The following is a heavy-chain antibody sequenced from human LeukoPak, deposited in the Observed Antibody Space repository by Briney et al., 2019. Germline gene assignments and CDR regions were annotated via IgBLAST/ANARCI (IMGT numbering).Heavy chain of an antibody. J-gene: IGHJ6*03. CDR2: IYHSGST. Sequence: SETLSLTCTVSGYSISSGYYWGWIRQPPGKGLEWIGSIYHSGSTYYNPSLKSRVTISVDTSKNQFSLKLSSVTAADTAVYHCVRGREYYLYYMDVWGKGTAVTVSS. V-gene: IGHV4-38-2*02. CDR1: GYSISSGYY. CDR3: VRGREYYLYYMDV.